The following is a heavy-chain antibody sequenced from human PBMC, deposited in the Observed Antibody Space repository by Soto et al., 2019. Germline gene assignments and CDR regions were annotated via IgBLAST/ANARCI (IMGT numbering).Heavy chain of an antibody. J-gene: IGHJ4*02. V-gene: IGHV3-48*02. Sequence: EVQLVESGGDLVQRGGSLRLSCVASGFTFSVYSMNWVRQAPGKGLEWFAYITSDMRTIKYVDYVKGRFTISRDNAKNSVYLQMNNLRDEDTAVYYCARSVEGHFDYWGQGTVVTVSS. CDR1: GFTFSVYS. CDR2: ITSDMRTI. CDR3: ARSVEGHFDY. D-gene: IGHD6-19*01.